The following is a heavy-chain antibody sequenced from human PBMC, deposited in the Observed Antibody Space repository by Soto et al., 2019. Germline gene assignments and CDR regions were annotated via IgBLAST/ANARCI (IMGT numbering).Heavy chain of an antibody. D-gene: IGHD5-18*01. J-gene: IGHJ3*02. Sequence: PSETLSLTYTVSGGSISSYYWSWIRQPPGKGLEWIGYIYYSGSTNYNPSLKSRVTISVDTSKNQFSLKLSSVTAADTAVYYCARDVDTAMVDIWGQGTMVTVSS. CDR1: GGSISSYY. CDR2: IYYSGST. CDR3: ARDVDTAMVDI. V-gene: IGHV4-59*01.